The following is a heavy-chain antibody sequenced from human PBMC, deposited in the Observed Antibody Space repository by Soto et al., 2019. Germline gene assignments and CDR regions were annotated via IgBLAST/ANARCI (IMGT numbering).Heavy chain of an antibody. CDR2: ISYDGSNK. CDR1: GFTFSSYA. CDR3: AKDRDGDYSTEFDP. V-gene: IGHV3-30-3*01. J-gene: IGHJ5*02. Sequence: QVQLVESGGGVVQPGRSLRLSCAASGFTFSSYAMHWVRQAPGKGLEWVAVISYDGSNKYYADSVKGRFTISRDNSKNTLYLQMNSLRAEDTAVYYCAKDRDGDYSTEFDPWGQGTLVTVSS. D-gene: IGHD4-17*01.